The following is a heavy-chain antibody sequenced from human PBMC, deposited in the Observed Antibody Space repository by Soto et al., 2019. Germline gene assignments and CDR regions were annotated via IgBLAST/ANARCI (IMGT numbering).Heavy chain of an antibody. Sequence: GFLMLSGADSGLTVSSYAMSWVRQATETGLEWVSAISGSGGSTYYADSVKGRFTISRDNSKNTLYLQMNSLRAEDTAVYYCAKVHVVVPAALALFYFDYWGQGTLVTVSS. CDR1: GLTVSSYA. J-gene: IGHJ4*02. V-gene: IGHV3-23*01. CDR2: ISGSGGST. CDR3: AKVHVVVPAALALFYFDY. D-gene: IGHD2-2*01.